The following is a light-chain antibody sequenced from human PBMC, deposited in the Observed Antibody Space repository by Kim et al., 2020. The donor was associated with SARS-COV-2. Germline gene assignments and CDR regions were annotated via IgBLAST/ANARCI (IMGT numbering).Light chain of an antibody. CDR2: DAS. V-gene: IGKV1-33*01. CDR1: QDITTS. CDR3: HQYHSFPLT. Sequence: ASVGERVTITCQASQDITTSVNWYQQKPGEGPKLLIYDASNLETGVPPRFSGSGSGTDFTFSISTLHPEDIATYYCHQYHSFPLTFGLGTRLEI. J-gene: IGKJ5*01.